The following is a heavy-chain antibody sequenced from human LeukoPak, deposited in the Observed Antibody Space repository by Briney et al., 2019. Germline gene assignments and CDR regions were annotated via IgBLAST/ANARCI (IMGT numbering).Heavy chain of an antibody. CDR2: INPNSGGT. Sequence: ASVKVSCKASGYTFTGYYMHWVRQAPGQGLEWMGWINPNSGGTNYAQKFQGRVTMTRDTSISTAFMELSRLRSDDTAVYYCASDNGSGSYYNLDYWGQGTLVTVSS. CDR3: ASDNGSGSYYNLDY. D-gene: IGHD3-10*01. V-gene: IGHV1-2*02. CDR1: GYTFTGYY. J-gene: IGHJ4*02.